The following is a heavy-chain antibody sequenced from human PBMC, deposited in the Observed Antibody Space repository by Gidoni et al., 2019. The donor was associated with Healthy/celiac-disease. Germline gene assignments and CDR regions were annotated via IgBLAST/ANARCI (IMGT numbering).Heavy chain of an antibody. CDR1: GGSISSGDYY. Sequence: QVQLQESGPGLVKPSQTLSLTCTVSGGSISSGDYYWRWISQPPGKGLEWIGYIYYSGSTYYNPSLKSRVTISVDTSKNQFSLKLSSVTAADTAVYYCARANFWSVHFDYWGQGTLVTVSS. D-gene: IGHD3-3*01. CDR3: ARANFWSVHFDY. V-gene: IGHV4-30-4*01. J-gene: IGHJ4*02. CDR2: IYYSGST.